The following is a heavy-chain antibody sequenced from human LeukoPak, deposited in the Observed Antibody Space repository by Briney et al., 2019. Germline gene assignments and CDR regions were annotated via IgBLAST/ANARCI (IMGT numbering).Heavy chain of an antibody. CDR3: ARGHDGYSSSWYATPYGY. V-gene: IGHV1-18*01. D-gene: IGHD6-13*01. CDR2: ISSYNGNT. Sequence: GASVKVSCKASGYTFTSYGISWVRQAPRQGLEWMGWISSYNGNTNYSQKPQGRVTMTTDTSTSTAYMELRSLRSDDTAVYYCARGHDGYSSSWYATPYGYWGQGTLVTVSS. J-gene: IGHJ4*02. CDR1: GYTFTSYG.